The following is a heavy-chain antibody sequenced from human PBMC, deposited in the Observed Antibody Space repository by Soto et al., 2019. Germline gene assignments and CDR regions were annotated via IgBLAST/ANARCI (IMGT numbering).Heavy chain of an antibody. J-gene: IGHJ4*02. CDR2: INPGGDVI. V-gene: IGHV3-11*01. CDR3: TRDPRITDF. D-gene: IGHD3-16*01. Sequence: PWGSLRLSCAASGFSLRDYYMTWIRQAPGKGLELLSYINPGGDVIKYVDSVKGRFTISRDNAKNSLYLHMNNLRAEDTAVYYCTRDPRITDFWGQGTLVTVSS. CDR1: GFSLRDYY.